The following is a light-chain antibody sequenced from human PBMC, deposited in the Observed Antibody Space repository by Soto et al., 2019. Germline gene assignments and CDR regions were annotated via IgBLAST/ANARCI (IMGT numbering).Light chain of an antibody. V-gene: IGKV3-11*01. CDR3: QQRSNWPPVT. CDR2: DAS. Sequence: EIVLTQSPATLSVSPGERATLSCRASQSVSSYLAWYQQKPGKAPRLLIYDASNRATGIPARFSGSGSGTDFTLTISSLEPEDFAIYYCQQRSNWPPVTFGGGTKVEIK. J-gene: IGKJ4*01. CDR1: QSVSSY.